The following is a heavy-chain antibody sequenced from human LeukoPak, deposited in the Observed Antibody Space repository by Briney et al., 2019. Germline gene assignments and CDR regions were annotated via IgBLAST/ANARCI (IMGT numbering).Heavy chain of an antibody. CDR2: IYYSGST. CDR1: GGSISSYY. J-gene: IGHJ5*02. V-gene: IGHV4-59*01. CDR3: ARLRGYSYGSVRFDP. D-gene: IGHD5-18*01. Sequence: SETLSLTXTVSGGSISSYYWSWIRQPPGKGLEWIGYIYYSGSTNYNPSLKSRVTISVDTSKNQFSLKLSSVTAADTAVYYCARLRGYSYGSVRFDPWGQGNLVTVSS.